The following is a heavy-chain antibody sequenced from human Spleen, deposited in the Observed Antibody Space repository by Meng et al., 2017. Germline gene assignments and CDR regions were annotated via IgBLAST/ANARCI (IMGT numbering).Heavy chain of an antibody. CDR1: GYTFTNYY. CDR2: INPTGGST. J-gene: IGHJ4*02. V-gene: IGHV1-46*01. CDR3: AKDLSGDSSNY. D-gene: IGHD3-22*01. Sequence: ASVKVSCKASGYTFTNYYVHWVRQAPGQGLEWMGIINPTGGSTTYAQKFQGRVTMTRDTSTSTLYMELSGLRSDDTALYYCAKDLSGDSSNYWGQGTLVTVSS.